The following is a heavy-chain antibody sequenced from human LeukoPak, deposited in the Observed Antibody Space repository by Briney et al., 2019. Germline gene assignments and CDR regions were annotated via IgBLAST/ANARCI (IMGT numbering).Heavy chain of an antibody. Sequence: ASVKVSCKASGYIFTDYYMHWVRQAPGQELGWMGRINPNSGGTNYAQKFQGRVTMTRDTSISTAYMELSRLRSDDTAVYYCARELNYDSSGYYFDYWGQGTLVTVSS. D-gene: IGHD3-22*01. J-gene: IGHJ4*02. CDR3: ARELNYDSSGYYFDY. V-gene: IGHV1-2*06. CDR1: GYIFTDYY. CDR2: INPNSGGT.